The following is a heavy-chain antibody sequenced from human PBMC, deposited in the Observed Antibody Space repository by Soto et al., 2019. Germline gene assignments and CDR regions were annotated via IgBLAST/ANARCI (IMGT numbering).Heavy chain of an antibody. Sequence: GGSLRLSCAASGFTFNTYAMHWVRQAPGKGLDWVAVISDDGLKEYCADSVKGRITMSRDNSKNMMYLQMNNLRTEDTAVYYCARGGLTGIFDYLGQGTLVTRLL. CDR2: ISDDGLKE. D-gene: IGHD3-9*01. V-gene: IGHV3-30*04. J-gene: IGHJ4*02. CDR1: GFTFNTYA. CDR3: ARGGLTGIFDY.